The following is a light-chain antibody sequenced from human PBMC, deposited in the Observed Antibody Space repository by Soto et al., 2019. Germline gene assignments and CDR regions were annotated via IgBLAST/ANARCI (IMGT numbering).Light chain of an antibody. CDR1: SSDVGDYKY. V-gene: IGLV2-14*01. J-gene: IGLJ1*01. Sequence: QSALTQPASVSGSPGQSITISCTGTSSDVGDYKYVSWYQQHPDKAPKLIIFVNSNRPSGISNRFSASKSGNTASLTISGLQAEDEADYYCSSYTSSDTPYVFRTGTKVTVL. CDR3: SSYTSSDTPYV. CDR2: VNS.